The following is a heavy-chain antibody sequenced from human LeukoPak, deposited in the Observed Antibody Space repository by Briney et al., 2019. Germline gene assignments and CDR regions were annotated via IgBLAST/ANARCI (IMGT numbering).Heavy chain of an antibody. Sequence: PSETLSLTYAVSGGSISSSNWWSWVRQPPGKGLEWIGEIYHSGSTNYNPSLKSRVTISVDKSKNQFSLKLSSVTAADTAVYYCARDTAVAGTNRYFDYWGQGTLVTVSS. CDR1: GGSISSSNW. J-gene: IGHJ4*02. CDR3: ARDTAVAGTNRYFDY. D-gene: IGHD6-19*01. CDR2: IYHSGST. V-gene: IGHV4-4*02.